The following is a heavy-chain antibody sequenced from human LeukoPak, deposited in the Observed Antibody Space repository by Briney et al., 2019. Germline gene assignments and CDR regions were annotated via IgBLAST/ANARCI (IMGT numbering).Heavy chain of an antibody. J-gene: IGHJ5*02. V-gene: IGHV3-30*02. Sequence: PGGSLRLSCAASGFTFSSYGMHWVRQAPGKGLEWVAFIRHDGSNKYYADSVKGRFTISRDNSKNTLYLQMNSLRAGDTAVYYCARGPVLLWFGELLRNYNWFDPWGQGTLVTVSS. CDR1: GFTFSSYG. CDR3: ARGPVLLWFGELLRNYNWFDP. D-gene: IGHD3-10*01. CDR2: IRHDGSNK.